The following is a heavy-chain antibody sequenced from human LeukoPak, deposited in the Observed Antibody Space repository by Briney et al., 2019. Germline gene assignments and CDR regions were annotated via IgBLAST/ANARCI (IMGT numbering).Heavy chain of an antibody. CDR2: MHYSGST. Sequence: PSETLSLTCAVSGYSISKGYCWGWIRQPPGKGLEWIGLMHYSGSTYYNPSLKSRVTISRDTSKNQFSLNLNSVTAADTAVYYCAREGVTTDYWGQGTLVTVSS. D-gene: IGHD2-21*02. V-gene: IGHV4-38-2*02. CDR1: GYSISKGYC. CDR3: AREGVTTDY. J-gene: IGHJ4*02.